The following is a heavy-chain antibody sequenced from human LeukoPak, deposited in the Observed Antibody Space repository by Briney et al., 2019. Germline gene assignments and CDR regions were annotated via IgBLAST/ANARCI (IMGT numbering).Heavy chain of an antibody. J-gene: IGHJ4*02. CDR1: GFSFSSYN. D-gene: IGHD3-22*01. V-gene: IGHV3-48*02. CDR3: ARVLGYSRFDY. Sequence: PGGSLRLSCAASGFSFSSYNMNWVRQAPGKGLEWVSYISSTTSTIYYADSVKGRFTISRDNAKNSLYLQTNSLRDEDTAVYYCARVLGYSRFDYWGQGTLVTVSS. CDR2: ISSTTSTI.